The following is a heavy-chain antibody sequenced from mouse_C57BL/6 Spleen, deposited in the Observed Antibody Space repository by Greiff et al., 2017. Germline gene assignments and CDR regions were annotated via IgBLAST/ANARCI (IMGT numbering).Heavy chain of an antibody. Sequence: QVTLKECGPGILQPSQTLSLTCSFSGFSLSTFGMGVGWIRQPSGKGLEWLAHIWWDDDKYYNPALKSRLTISKDTSKNQVFLKIANVDTADTATYYCARIANYDGSSHYAMDYWGQGTSVTVSS. CDR1: GFSLSTFGMG. V-gene: IGHV8-8*01. CDR3: ARIANYDGSSHYAMDY. D-gene: IGHD1-1*01. CDR2: IWWDDDK. J-gene: IGHJ4*01.